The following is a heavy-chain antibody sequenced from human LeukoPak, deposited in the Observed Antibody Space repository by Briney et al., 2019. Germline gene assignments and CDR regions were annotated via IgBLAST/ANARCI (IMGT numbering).Heavy chain of an antibody. D-gene: IGHD3-3*01. CDR2: ISAYNGNT. CDR3: ARDRGVTIFGVGGDY. CDR1: GYTFTSYG. Sequence: ASVKVSCKASGYTFTSYGISWVRQAPGQGLEWMGWISAYNGNTNYAQKLQGRVTMTTDTSTSTAYMELRSLRSDDTAVYYCARDRGVTIFGVGGDYWGQGTLVTVSS. J-gene: IGHJ4*02. V-gene: IGHV1-18*01.